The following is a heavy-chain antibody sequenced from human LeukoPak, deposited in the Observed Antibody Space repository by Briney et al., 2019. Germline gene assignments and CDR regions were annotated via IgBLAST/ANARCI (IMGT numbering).Heavy chain of an antibody. J-gene: IGHJ4*02. Sequence: PSETLSLTCTVSGGSISSYYWSWIRQPPGKGLEWIGYIYYSGSTNYNPSLKSRVTISVDTSKNQFSLKLSSVTAADTAVYYCARVSKNCSGGSCCDYWGQGTLVTVSS. D-gene: IGHD2-15*01. CDR2: IYYSGST. CDR1: GGSISSYY. CDR3: ARVSKNCSGGSCCDY. V-gene: IGHV4-59*01.